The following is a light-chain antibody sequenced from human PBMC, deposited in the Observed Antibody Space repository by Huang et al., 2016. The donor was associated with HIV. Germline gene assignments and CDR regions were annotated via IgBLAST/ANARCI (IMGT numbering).Light chain of an antibody. Sequence: DIQMTQSPSTLSASVGDRVTITCRASQSVSDWLAWYQQKPVKAPKLLIYKTSLLETGVPSRFSGSGFGTEFTLAISSLQPDDFATYYCQEYNTYWTFGQGTKVEVK. CDR2: KTS. J-gene: IGKJ1*01. CDR1: QSVSDW. CDR3: QEYNTYWT. V-gene: IGKV1-5*03.